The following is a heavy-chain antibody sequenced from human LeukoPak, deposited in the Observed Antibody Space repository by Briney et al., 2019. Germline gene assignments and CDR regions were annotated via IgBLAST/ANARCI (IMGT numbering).Heavy chain of an antibody. CDR3: ARGRSSGWYVSRY. J-gene: IGHJ4*02. D-gene: IGHD6-19*01. CDR1: GFTFSSYC. V-gene: IGHV3-7*03. Sequence: GGSLRLSCAASGFTFSSYCMSWVRQAPGKGLEWVANIKQDGSEKYYVDSVKGRFTISRDNAKNSLYLQMNSLRAEDTAVYYCARGRSSGWYVSRYWGQGTLVTVSS. CDR2: IKQDGSEK.